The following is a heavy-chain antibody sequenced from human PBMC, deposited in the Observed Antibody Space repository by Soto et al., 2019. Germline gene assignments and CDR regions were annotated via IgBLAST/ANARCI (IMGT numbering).Heavy chain of an antibody. V-gene: IGHV3-23*01. CDR3: AKHRLVAAAGYYFDD. CDR2: ISVSGGST. D-gene: IGHD6-13*01. CDR1: RFTLSSYA. Sequence: GCLRASCAASRFTLSSYAMGWVRQATGKGLEWVSAISVSGGSTYYADSVKGRFTISRDNSKNTPYLQMNSLRAEDTAVYYCAKHRLVAAAGYYFDDWARGTLVTVPS. J-gene: IGHJ4*02.